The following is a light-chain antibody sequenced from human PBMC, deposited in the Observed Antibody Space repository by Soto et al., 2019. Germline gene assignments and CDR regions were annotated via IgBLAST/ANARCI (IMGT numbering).Light chain of an antibody. CDR2: DAS. Sequence: IHMTHSRSTLSASVLDGVSITSRASETITTSLAWYQQQPGTAPKVLIYDASTLESGVPSRFSGSGSGTEFTLTISSLQPADFATYYCQQYGSYPRTFGQGTKVDIK. CDR3: QQYGSYPRT. J-gene: IGKJ1*01. V-gene: IGKV1-5*01. CDR1: ETITTS.